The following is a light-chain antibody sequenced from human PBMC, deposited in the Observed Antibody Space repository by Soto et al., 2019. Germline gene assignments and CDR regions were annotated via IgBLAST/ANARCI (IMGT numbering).Light chain of an antibody. V-gene: IGLV7-43*01. CDR2: STS. J-gene: IGLJ2*01. CDR1: TGAVTSRHY. Sequence: QTVVTQEPSLTVSPGGTVTLTCVSSTGAVTSRHYPNWFQQKPGQAPRALIYSTSKKQSWTPARFSGSLLGDKAALTLSGVQPEDEAEYYCLLYYGGAQRVFGGGTKLTVL. CDR3: LLYYGGAQRV.